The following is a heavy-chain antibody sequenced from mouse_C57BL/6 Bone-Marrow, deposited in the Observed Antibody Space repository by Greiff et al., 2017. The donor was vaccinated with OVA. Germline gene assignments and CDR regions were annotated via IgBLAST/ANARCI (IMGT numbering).Heavy chain of an antibody. V-gene: IGHV1-63*01. J-gene: IGHJ2*01. CDR3: ARSVTTVGFDY. CDR1: GYTFTNYW. Sequence: QVQLQQSGAELVRPGTSVKMSCKASGYTFTNYWIGWAKQRPGHGLEWIGDIYPGGGYTNYNEKFKGKATLHAGKSSSTAYMQFSSLTSEDSAIYYCARSVTTVGFDYWGQGTTLTVSS. D-gene: IGHD1-1*01. CDR2: IYPGGGYT.